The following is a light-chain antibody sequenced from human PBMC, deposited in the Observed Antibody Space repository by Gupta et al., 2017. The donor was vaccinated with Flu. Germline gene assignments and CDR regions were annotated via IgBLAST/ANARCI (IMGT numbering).Light chain of an antibody. CDR3: GTWHSSLSFG. CDR1: SSSDGNNY. Sequence: QKAIISCSGGSSSDGNNYISWFQHLPGTAPKRLIMENNKRPSGIPDRVPGSKSGACATPCITVLQTGDEADDDCGTWHSSLSFGFGGGTKLT. V-gene: IGLV1-51*02. CDR2: ENN. J-gene: IGLJ2*01.